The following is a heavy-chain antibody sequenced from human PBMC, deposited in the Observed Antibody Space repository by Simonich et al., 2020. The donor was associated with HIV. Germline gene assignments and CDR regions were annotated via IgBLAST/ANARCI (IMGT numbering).Heavy chain of an antibody. CDR3: AAAWNYYSYHYMDV. Sequence: EVQLVQSGAAVKKPGATLKISCRVFGDTFTAYYIHWVQQVPGKGLEWIGRVEPKKDETINAEKCNGRPTITADTSPDIANMELSSIRSEDTAVYYCAAAWNYYSYHYMDVWGKGTTVTVSS. CDR1: GDTFTAYY. J-gene: IGHJ6*03. V-gene: IGHV1-69-2*01. D-gene: IGHD1-7*01. CDR2: VEPKKDET.